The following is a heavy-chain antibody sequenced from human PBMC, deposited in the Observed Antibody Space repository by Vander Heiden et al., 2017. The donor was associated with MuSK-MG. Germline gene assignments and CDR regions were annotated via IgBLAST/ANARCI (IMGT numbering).Heavy chain of an antibody. CDR1: GGSISSYY. Sequence: QVQLQESGPGLVKPSETLSLTCTVSGGSISSYYWSWIRQPPGKGLEWIGYIYYSGSTNYNPSLKSRVTISVDTSKNQFSLKLSSVTAADTAVYYCAMGRRLATMKDAFDIWGQGTMVTVSS. D-gene: IGHD5-12*01. CDR3: AMGRRLATMKDAFDI. CDR2: IYYSGST. J-gene: IGHJ3*02. V-gene: IGHV4-59*01.